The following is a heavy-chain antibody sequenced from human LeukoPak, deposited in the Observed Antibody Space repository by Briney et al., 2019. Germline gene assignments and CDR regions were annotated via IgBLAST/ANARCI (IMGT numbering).Heavy chain of an antibody. J-gene: IGHJ4*02. CDR1: GFTFSSYG. CDR3: ASNEGGSPHY. CDR2: VWYDGSNK. D-gene: IGHD2-15*01. V-gene: IGHV3-33*01. Sequence: GGSLRLSCAASGFTFSSYGMHWVRQAPAKGLEWVAVVWYDGSNKYYADSVKGRFTISRDNSKNTLYLQMTSLRADDTAVYYCASNEGGSPHYWGQGPLVTVSS.